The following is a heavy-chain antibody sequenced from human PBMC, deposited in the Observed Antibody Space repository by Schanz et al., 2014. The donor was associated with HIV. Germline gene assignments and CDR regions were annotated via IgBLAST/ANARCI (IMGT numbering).Heavy chain of an antibody. J-gene: IGHJ4*02. CDR1: GFTFRSHG. Sequence: VQLVESGGGLVKPGGSLRLSCAASGFTFRSHGVHWVRQAPGKGLEWVAVISYDGSYKYYADSVKGRFTISRDNSKNTLYLQMNSLRAEDTAVYYCAKGGSYYDFWSGYSYYFDDWGQGTLVTVSS. V-gene: IGHV3-30*18. CDR3: AKGGSYYDFWSGYSYYFDD. D-gene: IGHD3-3*01. CDR2: ISYDGSYK.